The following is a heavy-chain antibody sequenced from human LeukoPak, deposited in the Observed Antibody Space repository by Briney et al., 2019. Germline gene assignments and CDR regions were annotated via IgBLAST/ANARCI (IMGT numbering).Heavy chain of an antibody. CDR1: GGSISSYY. CDR3: ARDPYFDY. CDR2: IYYSGST. V-gene: IGHV4-59*01. Sequence: KTSETLSLTCTVSGGSISSYYWSWIRQPPGKGLEWIGYIYYSGSTNYNPSLKSRVTISVDTSKNQFSLKLSSVTAADTAVYYCARDPYFDYWGQGTLVTVSS. J-gene: IGHJ4*02.